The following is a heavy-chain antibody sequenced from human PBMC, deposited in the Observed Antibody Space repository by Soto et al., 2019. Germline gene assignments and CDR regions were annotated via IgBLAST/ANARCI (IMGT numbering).Heavy chain of an antibody. CDR2: ISWNSDSI. Sequence: EVQLVESGGGLVQPGRSLRLSCAASGFTFGDYAMHWVRQAPGKGLEWVSGISWNSDSIDYADSVKGRFTISRDNAKNSLYLQMHSLRPEDTALYYCATAARLSYYYGMDVWGQGTTVTVSS. J-gene: IGHJ6*02. D-gene: IGHD6-6*01. CDR1: GFTFGDYA. V-gene: IGHV3-9*01. CDR3: ATAARLSYYYGMDV.